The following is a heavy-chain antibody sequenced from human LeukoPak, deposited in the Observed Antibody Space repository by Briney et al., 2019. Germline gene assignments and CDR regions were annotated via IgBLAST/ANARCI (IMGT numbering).Heavy chain of an antibody. Sequence: GGSLRLSCAASGFTLSSYSMNWVRQAPGKGLEWVSHISSSSSTIYYADSVKGRFTISRDSAKNSLYLQMNSLRAEDTAVYYCATHSGTPGGGDTFDIWGQGAMVTVSS. D-gene: IGHD3-10*01. CDR3: ATHSGTPGGGDTFDI. CDR2: ISSSSSTI. CDR1: GFTLSSYS. J-gene: IGHJ3*02. V-gene: IGHV3-48*01.